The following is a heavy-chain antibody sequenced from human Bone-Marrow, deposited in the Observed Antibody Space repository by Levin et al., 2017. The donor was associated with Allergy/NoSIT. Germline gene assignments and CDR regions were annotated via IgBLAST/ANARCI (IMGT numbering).Heavy chain of an antibody. CDR3: ARWCGGSCHAAFDI. CDR1: GGSISTYY. V-gene: IGHV4-59*01. J-gene: IGHJ3*02. CDR2: IYYSGST. D-gene: IGHD2-21*01. Sequence: SETLSLTCSVSGGSISTYYWSWIRQPPGKGLEWIGYIYYSGSTNSNPSLKSRVTISLDTSKKQFSLKLSSVTAADTAVYYCARWCGGSCHAAFDIWGQGTVVTVSS.